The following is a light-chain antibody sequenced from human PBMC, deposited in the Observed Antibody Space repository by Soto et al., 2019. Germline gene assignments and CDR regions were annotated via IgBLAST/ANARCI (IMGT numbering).Light chain of an antibody. CDR2: TNN. CDR3: AAWDDSLNGVV. V-gene: IGLV1-44*01. CDR1: SSNIGSNP. Sequence: QSVLTQSPSASGTPGQTVTISCSGSSSNIGSNPVDWYQQLPGTAPKVLIYTNNQRPSGVPDRFSGSKSGTSASLAISGLQSADEDEYYCAAWDDSLNGVVFGGGTKLTVL. J-gene: IGLJ2*01.